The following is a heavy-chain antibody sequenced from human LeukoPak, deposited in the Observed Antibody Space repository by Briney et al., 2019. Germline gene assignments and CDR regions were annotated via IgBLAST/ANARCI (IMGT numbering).Heavy chain of an antibody. Sequence: PGGSLRLSCAASGFTFSSYAMSWVRQAPGKGLEWVSVIGSSGGTTYYADSVKGRFTISRENSKNTLYLQMNSLRAEDTAVYYCSKSIRAAEGDVWGQGTTVTVSS. V-gene: IGHV3-23*01. CDR3: SKSIRAAEGDV. CDR2: IGSSGGTT. J-gene: IGHJ6*02. CDR1: GFTFSSYA. D-gene: IGHD2/OR15-2a*01.